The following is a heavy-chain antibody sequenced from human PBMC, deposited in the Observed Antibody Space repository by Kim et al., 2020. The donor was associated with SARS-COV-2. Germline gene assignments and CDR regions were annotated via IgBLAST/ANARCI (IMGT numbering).Heavy chain of an antibody. D-gene: IGHD3-22*01. CDR2: ISGSGGST. CDR3: AKGERITMIVVVTLVDY. Sequence: GGSLRLSCAASGFTFSSYAMSWVRQAPGKGLEWVSAISGSGGSTYYADSVKGRFTISRDNSKNTLYLQMNSLRAEDTAVYYCAKGERITMIVVVTLVDYWGQGTLVTVSS. CDR1: GFTFSSYA. J-gene: IGHJ4*02. V-gene: IGHV3-23*01.